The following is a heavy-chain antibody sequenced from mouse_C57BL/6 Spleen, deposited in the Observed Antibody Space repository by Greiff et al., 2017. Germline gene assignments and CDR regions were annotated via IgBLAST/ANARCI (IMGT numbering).Heavy chain of an antibody. Sequence: QVQLQQSGAELMKPGASVKLSCKATGYTFTGYWIEWVKQRPGHGLEWIGEILPGSGSTNYNEKFKGKATFTADTSSTTAYMQRSSLTTEDSAIYYCARHDYGSSPYAMDYWGQGTSVTVSS. D-gene: IGHD1-1*01. CDR1: GYTFTGYW. V-gene: IGHV1-9*01. CDR3: ARHDYGSSPYAMDY. CDR2: ILPGSGST. J-gene: IGHJ4*01.